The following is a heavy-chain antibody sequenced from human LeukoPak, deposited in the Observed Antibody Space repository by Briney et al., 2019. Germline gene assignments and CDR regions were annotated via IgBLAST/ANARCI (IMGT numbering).Heavy chain of an antibody. CDR3: ARGRDGYKLDY. J-gene: IGHJ4*02. CDR1: GGSMNSYY. Sequence: SETLSLTCTVSGGSMNSYYWCWIRQPPGKGLEWIGYIYYSGSTNYNPSLKSRVSISVDTSKNQFSLKLSSVTAADTAVYYCARGRDGYKLDYWGQGTLVTVSS. D-gene: IGHD5-24*01. V-gene: IGHV4-59*01. CDR2: IYYSGST.